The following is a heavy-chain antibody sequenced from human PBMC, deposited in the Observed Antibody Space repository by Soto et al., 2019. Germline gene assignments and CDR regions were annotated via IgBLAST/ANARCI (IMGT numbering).Heavy chain of an antibody. CDR3: ARDFFIAAAGPMDV. D-gene: IGHD6-13*01. CDR2: INPNSGGT. CDR1: GYTFTGYY. V-gene: IGHV1-2*04. J-gene: IGHJ6*02. Sequence: GASVKVSRKASGYTFTGYYMHWVRQAPGQGLEWMGWINPNSGGTNYAQKFQGWVTMTRDTSISTAYMELSRLRSDDTAVYYCARDFFIAAAGPMDVWGQGTTVTVSS.